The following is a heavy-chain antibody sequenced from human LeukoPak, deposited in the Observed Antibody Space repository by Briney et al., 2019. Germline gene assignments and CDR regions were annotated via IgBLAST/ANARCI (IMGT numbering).Heavy chain of an antibody. J-gene: IGHJ4*02. CDR3: ARGSIFGVVMRGGGVYFDY. Sequence: GGSLRLSCVASGFTFSNYWMSWVRQAPGTGLEWVANIKEDGSEKYYVDSVKGRFTIFRDNAKNSLYLRMNSLRAEDTAVYYCARGSIFGVVMRGGGVYFDYWGQGTLVTVSS. CDR2: IKEDGSEK. D-gene: IGHD3-3*01. V-gene: IGHV3-7*01. CDR1: GFTFSNYW.